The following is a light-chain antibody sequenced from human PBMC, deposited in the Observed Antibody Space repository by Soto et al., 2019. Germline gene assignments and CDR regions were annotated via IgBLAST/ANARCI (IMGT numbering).Light chain of an antibody. V-gene: IGLV1-44*01. CDR3: GAWDDTLNGPL. CDR1: SSNIGRNA. CDR2: TND. J-gene: IGLJ3*02. Sequence: QSVLAQPPSASGTPGQRVTIACSGSSSNIGRNAVNWYQQLPGTAPKLLIYTNDRRPSGVPDRISGSKSGTSASLAISGLQSEDEADYYCGAWDDTLNGPLFGGWTKLTVL.